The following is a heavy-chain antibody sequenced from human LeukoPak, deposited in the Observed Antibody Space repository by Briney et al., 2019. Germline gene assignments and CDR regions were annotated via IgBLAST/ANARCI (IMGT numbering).Heavy chain of an antibody. CDR1: GFTFSSYS. Sequence: GGSLRLSCAASGFTFSSYSMSWVRQAPGKGLEWVSVIYSGGSTYYADSVKGRFTISRDNSKNTLYLQMNSLRAEDTAVYYCARAVTYYDFWSGYYSTQYYFDYWGQGTLVTVSS. V-gene: IGHV3-66*02. J-gene: IGHJ4*02. D-gene: IGHD3-3*01. CDR2: IYSGGST. CDR3: ARAVTYYDFWSGYYSTQYYFDY.